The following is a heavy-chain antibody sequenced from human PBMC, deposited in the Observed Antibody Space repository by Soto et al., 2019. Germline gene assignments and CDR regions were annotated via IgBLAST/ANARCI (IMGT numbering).Heavy chain of an antibody. CDR2: IYYSGST. J-gene: IGHJ5*02. D-gene: IGHD2-15*01. Sequence: QLQLQESGPGLVKPSETLSLTCTVSGGSISSSSYYWGWIRQPPGKGLEWIVSIYYSGSTYYNPSLKSRVTISVDTSKNQFSLNLSSVTAADTAVYYCARRLSEGYCSGGSCYSRFDPWGQGTLVTVSS. CDR3: ARRLSEGYCSGGSCYSRFDP. V-gene: IGHV4-39*01. CDR1: GGSISSSSYY.